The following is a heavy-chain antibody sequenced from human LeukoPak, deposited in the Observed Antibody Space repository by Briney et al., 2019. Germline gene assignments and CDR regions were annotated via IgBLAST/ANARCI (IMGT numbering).Heavy chain of an antibody. CDR2: ISFDGSNK. J-gene: IGHJ6*02. D-gene: IGHD3-10*01. CDR1: GFTFSSYG. V-gene: IGHV3-30*18. CDR3: AKSGASGNYSYYGMDV. Sequence: GGSLRLSCAASGFTFSSYGMHWVRQAPGEGLEWVAFISFDGSNKYYADSVKGRFTISRDKPENTVYLQMNSLRAADTAVYYCAKSGASGNYSYYGMDVWGQGTTVTLSS.